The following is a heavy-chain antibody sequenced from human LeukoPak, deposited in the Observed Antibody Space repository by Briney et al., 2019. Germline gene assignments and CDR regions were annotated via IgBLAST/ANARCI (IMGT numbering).Heavy chain of an antibody. CDR1: GGSISGNY. D-gene: IGHD3-22*01. CDR3: ASVTYYYDSSGYVNWFDP. J-gene: IGHJ5*02. V-gene: IGHV4-4*07. Sequence: PSETLSLTCSVSGGSISGNYWSWIRQPAGKGVEWIGHIHTGGSTNYNPSLKSRVTISVDTSKNQFSLKLSSVTAADTAAYYCASVTYYYDSSGYVNWFDPWGQGTLVTVSS. CDR2: IHTGGST.